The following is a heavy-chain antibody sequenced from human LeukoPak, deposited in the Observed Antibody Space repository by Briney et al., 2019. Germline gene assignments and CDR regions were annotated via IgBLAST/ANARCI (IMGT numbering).Heavy chain of an antibody. Sequence: SETLSLTCAVYGGSFSGYYWSWLRQPPGKGLEWLGEINHSGSTNYNPSLKSRVTISVDTSKNQFSLKLSSVTAADTAVYYCARGAVIGYSSGWPTYWGQGTLVTVSS. CDR2: INHSGST. J-gene: IGHJ4*02. CDR1: GGSFSGYY. CDR3: ARGAVIGYSSGWPTY. V-gene: IGHV4-34*01. D-gene: IGHD6-19*01.